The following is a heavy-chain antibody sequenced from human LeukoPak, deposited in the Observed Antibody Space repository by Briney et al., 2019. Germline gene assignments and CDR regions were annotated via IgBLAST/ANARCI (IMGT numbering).Heavy chain of an antibody. J-gene: IGHJ4*02. D-gene: IGHD6-13*01. CDR1: GFTFSDYY. CDR2: ISSSGSTI. V-gene: IGHV3-11*01. Sequence: GGSLRLSCAASGFTFSDYYMSWIRQAPGKGLEWVSYISSSGSTIYYADSVKGRFTISRDNAKNSLYLQMNSLRAEDTALYYCAKDISPGSSWYDYWGQGTLVTVSS. CDR3: AKDISPGSSWYDY.